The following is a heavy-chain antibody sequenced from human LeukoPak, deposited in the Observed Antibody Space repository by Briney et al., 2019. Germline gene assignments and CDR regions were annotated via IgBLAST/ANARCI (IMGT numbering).Heavy chain of an antibody. Sequence: SVKVSCKASGGTFSSYAISWVRQAPGQGLEWMGRIIPILGIANYAQKFQGRVTITADKSTSTAYMGLSSLRSEDTAVYYCARTIRSGYVFGWFDPWGQGTLVTVSS. CDR2: IIPILGIA. D-gene: IGHD3-3*01. J-gene: IGHJ5*02. CDR3: ARTIRSGYVFGWFDP. V-gene: IGHV1-69*04. CDR1: GGTFSSYA.